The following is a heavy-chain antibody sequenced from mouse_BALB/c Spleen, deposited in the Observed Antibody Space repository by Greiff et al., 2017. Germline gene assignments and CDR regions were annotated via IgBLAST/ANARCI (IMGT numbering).Heavy chain of an antibody. CDR1: GYTFTDYA. CDR3: ARAGTRDGFAY. J-gene: IGHJ3*01. CDR2: ISTYYGDA. Sequence: QVQLQQSGAELVRPGVSVKISCKGSGYTFTDYAMHWVKQSHAKSLEWIGVISTYYGDASYNQKFKGKATMTVDNSSSTAYMELARLTSEDSAIYYCARAGTRDGFAYWGQGTLVTVSA. V-gene: IGHV1S137*01. D-gene: IGHD4-1*01.